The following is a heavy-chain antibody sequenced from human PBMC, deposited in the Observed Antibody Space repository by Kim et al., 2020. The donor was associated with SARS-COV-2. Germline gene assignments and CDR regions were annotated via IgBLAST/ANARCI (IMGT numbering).Heavy chain of an antibody. CDR3: AREMGFGVAGYYYYGMDV. Sequence: GGSLRLSCAASGFTFSSYSMNWVRQAPGKGLEWVSSISSSSSYIYYADSVKGRFTISRDNAKNSLYLQMNSLRAEDTAVYYCAREMGFGVAGYYYYGMDVWGQGTTVTVSS. D-gene: IGHD3-3*01. CDR1: GFTFSSYS. V-gene: IGHV3-21*01. CDR2: ISSSSSYI. J-gene: IGHJ6*02.